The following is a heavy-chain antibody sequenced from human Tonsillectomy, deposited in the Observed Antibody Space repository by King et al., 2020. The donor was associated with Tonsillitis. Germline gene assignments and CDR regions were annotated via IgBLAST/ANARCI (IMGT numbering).Heavy chain of an antibody. D-gene: IGHD6-19*01. CDR2: ISGSGGSA. V-gene: IGHV3-23*04. CDR1: GFTFSSYA. J-gene: IGHJ2*01. CDR3: AKEAVAPSNWYFDL. Sequence: GQLVQSGRNLVQPGGSLRLSCAASGFTFSSYAMSWVRQAPGKGLEWVSGISGSGGSAYYADSVKGRFTISRANSKNTLYLQMNSLRAEDTAVYYCAKEAVAPSNWYFDLCGRGTLVTVSS.